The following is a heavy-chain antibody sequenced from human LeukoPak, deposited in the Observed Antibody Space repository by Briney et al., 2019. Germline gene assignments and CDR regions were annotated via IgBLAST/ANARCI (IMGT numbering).Heavy chain of an antibody. D-gene: IGHD3-9*01. CDR2: ISGSGGST. CDR3: AKDRLSHLRYFDWLSKPLFDY. J-gene: IGHJ4*02. Sequence: GGSLRLSCAASGFTVSSNYMSWARQAPGKGLEWVSAISGSGGSTYYADSVKGRFTISRDNSKNTLYLQMNSLRAEDTAVYYCAKDRLSHLRYFDWLSKPLFDYWGQGTLVTVSS. V-gene: IGHV3-23*01. CDR1: GFTVSSNY.